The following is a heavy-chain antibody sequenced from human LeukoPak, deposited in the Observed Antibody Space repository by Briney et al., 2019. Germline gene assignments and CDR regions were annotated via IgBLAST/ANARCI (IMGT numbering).Heavy chain of an antibody. J-gene: IGHJ6*03. CDR2: ISAYNGNT. CDR3: ARGMVRGDIFYYYYYYMDV. V-gene: IGHV1-18*01. D-gene: IGHD3-10*01. CDR1: GYTFTSYG. Sequence: ASVKVSCKASGYTFTSYGISWVRQAPGQGLEWMGWISAYNGNTNYAQKLQGRVTMTTDTSTSTAYMELRSLRPDDTAVYYCARGMVRGDIFYYYYYYMDVWGKGTTVTVSS.